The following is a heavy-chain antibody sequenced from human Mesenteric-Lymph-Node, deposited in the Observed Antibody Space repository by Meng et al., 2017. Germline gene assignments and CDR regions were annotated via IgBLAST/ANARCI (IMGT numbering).Heavy chain of an antibody. Sequence: ESLKISCTVSGGSISSSSYYWGWIRQPPGKGLEWIGSIYYSGSTYYNPSLKSRVTISVDTSKNQFSLKLSSVTAADTAVYYCASRDSSSWYEPYFDYWGQGTLVTVSS. CDR2: IYYSGST. V-gene: IGHV4-39*07. D-gene: IGHD6-13*01. CDR1: GGSISSSSYY. CDR3: ASRDSSSWYEPYFDY. J-gene: IGHJ4*02.